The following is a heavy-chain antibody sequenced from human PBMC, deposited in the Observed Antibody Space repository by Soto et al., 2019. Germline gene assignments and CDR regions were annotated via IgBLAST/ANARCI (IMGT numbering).Heavy chain of an antibody. V-gene: IGHV4-39*01. D-gene: IGHD2-21*01. CDR2: IYYTART. Sequence: QLRLQESGPGLVKPSETLSLTCTVSGGSISASRYYWGWIRQPPGKGLEWIGSIYYTARTYSNPSLMGRVTMSVDTSNNQFSLRLTTVTAADTAVYYCARRDNLDGWFDPWGQGTLVTVSS. CDR3: ARRDNLDGWFDP. J-gene: IGHJ5*02. CDR1: GGSISASRYY.